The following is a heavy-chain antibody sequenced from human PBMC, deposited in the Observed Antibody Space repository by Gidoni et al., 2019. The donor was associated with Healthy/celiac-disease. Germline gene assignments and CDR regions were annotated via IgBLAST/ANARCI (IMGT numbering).Heavy chain of an antibody. J-gene: IGHJ3*02. D-gene: IGHD1-26*01. V-gene: IGHV4-59*01. CDR2: IYYSGST. Sequence: QVQLQESGPGLVQPSETLSLTCTVSGGSISSYYWSWIRQPPGKGLEWIGYIYYSGSTNYNPSLKSRVTISVDTSKNQFSLKLSSVTAADTAVYYCARDRGSYDAFDIWGQGTMVTVSS. CDR1: GGSISSYY. CDR3: ARDRGSYDAFDI.